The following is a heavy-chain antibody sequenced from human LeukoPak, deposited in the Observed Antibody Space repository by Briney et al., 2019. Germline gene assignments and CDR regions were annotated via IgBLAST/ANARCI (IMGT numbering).Heavy chain of an antibody. CDR2: ISYDGSNK. D-gene: IGHD3-10*01. CDR3: ARDRDYGWSDY. Sequence: GGSLRLSCAASGFTFSSYWMSWVRQAPGKGLEWVAVISYDGSNKYYADSVKGRFTISRDNSKNTLYLQMNSLRAEDTAVYYCARDRDYGWSDYWGQGTLVTVSS. J-gene: IGHJ4*02. V-gene: IGHV3-30-3*01. CDR1: GFTFSSYW.